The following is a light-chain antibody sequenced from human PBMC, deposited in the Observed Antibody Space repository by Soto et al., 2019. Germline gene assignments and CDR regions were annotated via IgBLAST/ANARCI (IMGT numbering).Light chain of an antibody. CDR2: DAS. CDR3: QQRSNWPLT. V-gene: IGKV3-11*01. CDR1: QSVSSY. Sequence: DIVLTQSPSTLSLSPGERATLSCRASQSVSSYLAWYQQKPGQAPRLLIYDASTRATGIPARFSGSGSGTDLTITISSLEPEDFEVYYCQQRSNWPLTFGQGTKVDIK. J-gene: IGKJ1*01.